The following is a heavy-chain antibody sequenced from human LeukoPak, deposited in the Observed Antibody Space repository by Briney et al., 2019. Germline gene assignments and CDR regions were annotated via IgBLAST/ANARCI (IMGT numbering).Heavy chain of an antibody. Sequence: GGSLRLSCAASGFTFSSYGMHWVRQAPGKGLEWVAVISYDGSNKYYADSVKGRFTISRDNSKNTLYLQMNSLRAEDTAVYYCAKGDNYDILTGYPADAFDIWGQGTMVTVSS. CDR3: AKGDNYDILTGYPADAFDI. V-gene: IGHV3-30*18. CDR1: GFTFSSYG. D-gene: IGHD3-9*01. CDR2: ISYDGSNK. J-gene: IGHJ3*02.